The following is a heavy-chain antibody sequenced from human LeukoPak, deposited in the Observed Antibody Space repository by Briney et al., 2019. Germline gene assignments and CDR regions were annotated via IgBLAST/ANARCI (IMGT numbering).Heavy chain of an antibody. CDR1: GGSISSNTYY. CDR3: ARADILTGYPFDY. D-gene: IGHD3-9*01. Sequence: SETLSLTCTVSGGSISSNTYYWGWIRQTPGKGLEWIGSGYSRGSTYLNPSLKSRVAISVDTSKNQFSLKLNSVTAADTAVYYCARADILTGYPFDYWGQGTLVTVSS. J-gene: IGHJ4*02. CDR2: GYSRGST. V-gene: IGHV4-39*07.